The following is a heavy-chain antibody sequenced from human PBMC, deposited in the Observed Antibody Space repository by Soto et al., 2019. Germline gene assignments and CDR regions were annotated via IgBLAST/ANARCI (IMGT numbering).Heavy chain of an antibody. D-gene: IGHD2-15*01. J-gene: IGHJ5*01. CDR2: IFHSGNA. Sequence: SETLSLTCTVSGGSIRNVYWSWIRQAPGKGLEWIGFIFHSGNAKYNPSLKSRVTISVDTSKNQFSLSLASVTAADTAVYFCASAHAPTLPSDSWGQGTLVTSPQ. V-gene: IGHV4-59*01. CDR3: ASAHAPTLPSDS. CDR1: GGSIRNVY.